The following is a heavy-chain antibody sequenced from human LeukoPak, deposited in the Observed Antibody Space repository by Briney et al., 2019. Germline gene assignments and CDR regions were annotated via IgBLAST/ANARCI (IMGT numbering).Heavy chain of an antibody. CDR1: GFTFSNYG. CDR3: AKDRYDSSEGWIDY. CDR2: ISYDGSNK. Sequence: PGGSLRLSCVASGFTFSNYGMHWVRQAPGKGLEWVAVISYDGSNKYYADSVKGRFTISRDNSKNTLYLQMTSLRAEDTAVYYCAKDRYDSSEGWIDYWGQGTLVTVSS. D-gene: IGHD3-22*01. V-gene: IGHV3-30*18. J-gene: IGHJ4*02.